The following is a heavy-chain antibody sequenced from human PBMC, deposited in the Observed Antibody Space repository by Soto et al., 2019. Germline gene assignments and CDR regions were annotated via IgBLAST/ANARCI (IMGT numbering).Heavy chain of an antibody. CDR2: IYYSGST. CDR3: ARYDNSGSHGFDI. V-gene: IGHV4-31*03. J-gene: IGHJ3*02. CDR1: GGSISSGGYY. D-gene: IGHD3-22*01. Sequence: QVQLQESGPGLVKPSQTLSLTCTVSGGSISSGGYYWSWTRQHPGKGLEWIGYIYYSGSTYYNPSLNSRVTISVDTSKNQFSLKLSSVTAADTAVYYCARYDNSGSHGFDIWGQGTMVTVSS.